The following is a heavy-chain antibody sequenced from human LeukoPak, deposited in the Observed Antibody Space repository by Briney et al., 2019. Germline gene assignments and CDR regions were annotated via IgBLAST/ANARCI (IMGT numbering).Heavy chain of an antibody. J-gene: IGHJ6*02. CDR1: GYTFTSYY. CDR2: INPSGGST. Sequence: GASVKVSCKASGYTFTSYYMHWVRQAPGQGLEWMGIINPSGGSTSYAQKFQGRVTMTRDTSTSTVYMELRSLRSDDTAVYYCARDIVVVPAAIKSYYYGMDVWGQGTTVTVSS. CDR3: ARDIVVVPAAIKSYYYGMDV. D-gene: IGHD2-2*01. V-gene: IGHV1-46*01.